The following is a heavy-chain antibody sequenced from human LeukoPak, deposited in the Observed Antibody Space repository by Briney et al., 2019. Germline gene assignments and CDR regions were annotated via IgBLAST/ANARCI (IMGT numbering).Heavy chain of an antibody. CDR2: IYYSGST. J-gene: IGHJ4*02. Sequence: SETLSLTCTVSRGSINNYFWSWTRQPPGTGLEWIGFIYYSGSTNYNPSLKSRVTMSVDMSKNQFSLNLSSVTAADTAVYYCARVLPPQQLADYWGQGTLVTVSS. D-gene: IGHD6-13*01. CDR3: ARVLPPQQLADY. V-gene: IGHV4-59*01. CDR1: RGSINNYF.